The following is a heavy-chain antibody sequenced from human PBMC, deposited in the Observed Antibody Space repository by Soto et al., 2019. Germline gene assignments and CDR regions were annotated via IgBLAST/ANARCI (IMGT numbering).Heavy chain of an antibody. CDR2: TIPLSGTA. Sequence: SVKVSCKASGGTFSSYAISWVRQAPGQELEWMGGTIPLSGTATYAQQFQGRVTITADKSTSTAYMELSSLRSEDTAVYYCARRRRVRYSSGWHDYYNYGMDVWGQGTTVTVSS. J-gene: IGHJ6*02. CDR3: ARRRRVRYSSGWHDYYNYGMDV. CDR1: GGTFSSYA. D-gene: IGHD6-19*01. V-gene: IGHV1-69*06.